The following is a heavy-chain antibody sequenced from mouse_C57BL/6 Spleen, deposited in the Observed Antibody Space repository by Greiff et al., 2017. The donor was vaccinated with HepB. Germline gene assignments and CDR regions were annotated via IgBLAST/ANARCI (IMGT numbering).Heavy chain of an antibody. J-gene: IGHJ2*01. CDR1: GYTFTSYW. CDR3: ARGRGLYSNFQYYFDY. CDR2: IYPGSGST. V-gene: IGHV1-55*01. Sequence: QVQLQQPGAELVKPGASVKMSCKASGYTFTSYWITWVKQRPGQGLEWIGDIYPGSGSTNYNEKFKSKATLTVDKSSSTAYMQLSSLTSEDSAVYYCARGRGLYSNFQYYFDYWGQGTTLTVSS. D-gene: IGHD2-5*01.